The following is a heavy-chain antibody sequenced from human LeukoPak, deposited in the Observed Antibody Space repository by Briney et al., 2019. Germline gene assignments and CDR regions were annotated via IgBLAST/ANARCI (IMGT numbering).Heavy chain of an antibody. CDR3: AGEPSGYCSGGSCLPTDY. J-gene: IGHJ4*02. Sequence: GGSLRLSCAASGFTFSSYAMHWVRQAPGKGLEWVAVISYDGSNKYYADSVKGRFTISRDNSKNTLYLQMNSLRAEDTAVYYCAGEPSGYCSGGSCLPTDYWGRGTLVTVSS. D-gene: IGHD2-15*01. CDR1: GFTFSSYA. CDR2: ISYDGSNK. V-gene: IGHV3-30*04.